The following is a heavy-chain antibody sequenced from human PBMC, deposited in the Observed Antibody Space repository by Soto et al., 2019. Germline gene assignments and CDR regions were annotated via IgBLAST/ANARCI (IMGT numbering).Heavy chain of an antibody. V-gene: IGHV3-30-3*01. CDR1: GFTFSSYA. D-gene: IGHD6-6*01. Sequence: QVQLVESGGGVVQPGRSLRLSCAASGFTFSSYAMHWVRQAPGKGLEWVAVISYDGSNKYYADSVKGRFTISRDNSKNTLYLQMTSLRAEDTAVYYCAHPDGSSQGLLDYWGQGTLVIVSS. CDR3: AHPDGSSQGLLDY. J-gene: IGHJ4*02. CDR2: ISYDGSNK.